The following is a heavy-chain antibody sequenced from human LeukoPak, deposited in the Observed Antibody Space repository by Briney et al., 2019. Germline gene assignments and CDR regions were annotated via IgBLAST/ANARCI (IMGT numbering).Heavy chain of an antibody. V-gene: IGHV3-23*01. Sequence: GGSLRLSCAASGFTFSSYAMSWVRQAPGKGLEWVSGISGSGGSTYYADSVKGRFTLSRDNSKNTLYLQMNSLRAEDTAVYYCARFAGFGEIDYYYYMDVWGKGNTVTVSS. CDR3: ARFAGFGEIDYYYYMDV. CDR2: ISGSGGST. J-gene: IGHJ6*03. D-gene: IGHD3-10*01. CDR1: GFTFSSYA.